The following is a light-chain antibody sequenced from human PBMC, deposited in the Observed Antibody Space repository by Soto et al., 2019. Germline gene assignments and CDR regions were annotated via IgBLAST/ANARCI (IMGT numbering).Light chain of an antibody. CDR1: QSIRNY. J-gene: IGKJ1*01. Sequence: DIQMTQSPSSLSASVGDRVTITCRASQSIRNYLNWYQQKPGKAPKLLIYAASSLQSGVPSNFSGSGSGTDFTLTISSLQPEDFATYYCQQSYTTLRTFGQGTKVEIK. CDR3: QQSYTTLRT. V-gene: IGKV1-39*01. CDR2: AAS.